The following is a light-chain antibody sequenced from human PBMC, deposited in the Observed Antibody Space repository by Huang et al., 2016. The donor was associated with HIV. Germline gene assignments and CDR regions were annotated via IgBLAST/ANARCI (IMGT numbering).Light chain of an antibody. CDR3: LQDHNYPRT. Sequence: AIQMTQSPSSLSASFGDRVPLPCRASQGITDDLAWYQQNPGKAPKLLISGASTLRSGVPSRFSGSGSGTDFTLTISSLQPEDYATYYCLQDHNYPRTFGQGTKVEI. J-gene: IGKJ1*01. CDR1: QGITDD. CDR2: GAS. V-gene: IGKV1-6*01.